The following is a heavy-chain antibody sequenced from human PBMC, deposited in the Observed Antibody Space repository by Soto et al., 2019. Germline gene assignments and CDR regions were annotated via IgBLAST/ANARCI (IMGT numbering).Heavy chain of an antibody. J-gene: IGHJ5*02. Sequence: PSETLSLTCTVSGDSVSNSGYYWGWIRQSPGKRLEWIGSVSFSGSKYYNPSLRGRVTFSVDTSKTLISLKLRSVTAADTAVYYCARGSTWQGRDWFDPWGQGTLVTVSS. V-gene: IGHV4-39*01. CDR2: VSFSGSK. D-gene: IGHD6-13*01. CDR1: GDSVSNSGYY. CDR3: ARGSTWQGRDWFDP.